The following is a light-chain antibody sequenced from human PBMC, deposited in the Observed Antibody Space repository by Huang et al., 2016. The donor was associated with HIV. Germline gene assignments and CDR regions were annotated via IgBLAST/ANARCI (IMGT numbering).Light chain of an antibody. V-gene: IGKV3-15*01. J-gene: IGKJ2*01. CDR1: QNINTN. CDR3: QQYNKWPPGYT. CDR2: GAS. Sequence: EIVMTQSPATLSVSPGESATLSCRASQNINTNLACYQQKPGQAPSLLIYGASTRATGFPARFSGTGSATDFTLTISSLQSEDFAVYYCQQYNKWPPGYTFGQGTKLEI.